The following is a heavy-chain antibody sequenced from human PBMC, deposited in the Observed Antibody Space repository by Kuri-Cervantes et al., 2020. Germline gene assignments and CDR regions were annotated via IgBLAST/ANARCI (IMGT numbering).Heavy chain of an antibody. CDR2: MNPNSGNT. J-gene: IGHJ6*03. CDR1: GYTFTSYG. V-gene: IGHV1-8*02. D-gene: IGHD3-10*01. CDR3: ARLGVWFGDYYMDV. Sequence: ASVKVSCKASGYTFTSYGISWVRQAPGQGLEWMGWMNPNSGNTGYAQKFQGRVTMTRNTSISTAYMELSSLRSEDTAVYYCARLGVWFGDYYMDVWGKGTTVTVSS.